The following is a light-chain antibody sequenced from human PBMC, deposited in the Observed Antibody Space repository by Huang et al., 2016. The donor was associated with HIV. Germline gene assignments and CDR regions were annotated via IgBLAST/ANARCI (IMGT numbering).Light chain of an antibody. V-gene: IGKV4-1*01. Sequence: DIVMTQSPDSLAVSQRERATINCKSSQTISYNKNYLAWYQQKPGQSPKLLIYWASTRESGVPDRFSGSGSGTDFTLTISSLQAEDLAVYYCQQYYSKPLTFGGGTKVEIK. CDR1: QTISYNKNY. CDR3: QQYYSKPLT. J-gene: IGKJ4*01. CDR2: WAS.